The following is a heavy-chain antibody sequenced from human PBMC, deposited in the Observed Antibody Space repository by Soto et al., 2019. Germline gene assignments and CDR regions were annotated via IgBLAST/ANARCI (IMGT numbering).Heavy chain of an antibody. D-gene: IGHD3-22*01. CDR2: ISGSGGST. V-gene: IGHV3-23*01. J-gene: IGHJ4*02. CDR3: AKESGDYYDSSGNDY. Sequence: PGGSLRLSCAASGFTFSSYAMSWVRQAPGKGLEWVSAISGSGGSTYYADSVKGRFTISRDNSKNTLYLLMNSLRAEDTAVYYCAKESGDYYDSSGNDYWGQGTLVTVSS. CDR1: GFTFSSYA.